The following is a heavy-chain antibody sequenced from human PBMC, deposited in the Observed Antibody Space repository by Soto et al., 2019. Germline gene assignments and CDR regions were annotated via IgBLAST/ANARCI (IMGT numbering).Heavy chain of an antibody. CDR2: INVANGDT. J-gene: IGHJ4*02. CDR1: GYTSTAYP. V-gene: IGHV1-3*01. CDR3: ARKDYYGAGIYYFDH. D-gene: IGHD3-10*01. Sequence: QVQLVQSGAEVKKPGASVKVSCKASGYTSTAYPMHWVRQAPGQRLEWMGWINVANGDTGYSQKFQGRVTVTRDTSASTVDMELSSLTSEDTAVYYCARKDYYGAGIYYFDHWGQGTLVTVSS.